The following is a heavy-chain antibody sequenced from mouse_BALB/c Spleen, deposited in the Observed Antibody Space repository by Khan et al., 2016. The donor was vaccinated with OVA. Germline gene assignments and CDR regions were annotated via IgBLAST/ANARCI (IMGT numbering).Heavy chain of an antibody. CDR2: INPSSGYT. J-gene: IGHJ4*01. V-gene: IGHV1-4*01. Sequence: QVRLQQSGAELARPGASVKMSCKASGYTFTSYTMHWVKQRPGQGLEWIGYINPSSGYTNYNHKFKDKATLTADKSSSTAYMQLSSLTSEDSAVYYCARGTYYAMDYWGQGTSVTVSS. CDR1: GYTFTSYT. CDR3: ARGTYYAMDY. D-gene: IGHD3-3*01.